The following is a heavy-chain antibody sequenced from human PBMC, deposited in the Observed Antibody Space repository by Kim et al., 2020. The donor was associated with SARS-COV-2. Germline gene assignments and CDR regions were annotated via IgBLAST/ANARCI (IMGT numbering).Heavy chain of an antibody. CDR3: ARVVDSSSWAYYFDY. V-gene: IGHV4-30-4*01. CDR2: IYYSGST. D-gene: IGHD6-13*01. J-gene: IGHJ4*02. Sequence: SETLSLTCTVSGGSISSGDYYWSWIRQPPGKGLEWIGYIYYSGSTYYNPSLKSRVTISVDTSKNQFSLKLSSVTAADTAVYYCARVVDSSSWAYYFDYWGQGTLVTVSS. CDR1: GGSISSGDYY.